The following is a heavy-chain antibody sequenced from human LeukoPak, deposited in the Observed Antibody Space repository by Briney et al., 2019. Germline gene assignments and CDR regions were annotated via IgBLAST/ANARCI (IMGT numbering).Heavy chain of an antibody. CDR2: IYSGGTT. D-gene: IGHD4-17*01. J-gene: IGHJ4*02. CDR3: ARARDYGDYEY. V-gene: IGHV3-53*01. CDR1: GFTVSSNY. Sequence: GGSLRLSCAASGFTVSSNYMSWVRQAPGKGLEWVSVIYSGGTTYYADSVTGRFTISRDNSKNTLYLQMNSLRAEDTAVYYCARARDYGDYEYWGQGTLVTVSS.